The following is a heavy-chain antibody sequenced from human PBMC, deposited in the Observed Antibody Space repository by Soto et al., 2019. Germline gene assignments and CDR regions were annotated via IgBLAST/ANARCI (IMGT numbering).Heavy chain of an antibody. CDR1: GRSFSGYY. CDR3: ARVVIGAAGGGRYYKFLYYYYYGMDV. J-gene: IGHJ6*02. D-gene: IGHD1-26*01. CDR2: INHSGST. Sequence: PSETLSLTCAVYGRSFSGYYWSWIRQPPGKGLEWIGEINHSGSTNYNPSLKSRVTISVDTSKNQFSLKLSSVTAADTAVYYCARVVIGAAGGGRYYKFLYYYYYGMDVWGQGNTVTVSS. V-gene: IGHV4-34*01.